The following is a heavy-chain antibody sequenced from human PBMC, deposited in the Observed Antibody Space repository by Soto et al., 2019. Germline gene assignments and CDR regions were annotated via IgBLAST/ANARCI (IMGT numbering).Heavy chain of an antibody. J-gene: IGHJ3*02. CDR2: IKQDGSEK. V-gene: IGHV3-7*01. D-gene: IGHD2-2*01. CDR3: ARLCSSTSCSDAFDI. CDR1: GFTFSSYW. Sequence: GESLKISCAASGFTFSSYWMSWVRQAPGKGLEWVANIKQDGSEKYYVDSVKGRFTISRDNAKNSLYLQMNSLRAEDTAVFYCARLCSSTSCSDAFDIWGQGTMVTVSS.